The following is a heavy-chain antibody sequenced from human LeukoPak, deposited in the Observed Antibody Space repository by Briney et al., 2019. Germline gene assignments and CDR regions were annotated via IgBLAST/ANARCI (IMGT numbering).Heavy chain of an antibody. Sequence: GGSLRLSCATSGFTFSTYAMPWVRQAPGKGLEWVASIRNDGTNKNHVDSVKGRFTISRDNSKNTLFLQMDSLRPEDTAIYYCAKSWSGYYHYYMDVWGKGTTVTVSS. CDR1: GFTFSTYA. D-gene: IGHD3-3*01. J-gene: IGHJ6*03. CDR3: AKSWSGYYHYYMDV. CDR2: IRNDGTNK. V-gene: IGHV3-30*02.